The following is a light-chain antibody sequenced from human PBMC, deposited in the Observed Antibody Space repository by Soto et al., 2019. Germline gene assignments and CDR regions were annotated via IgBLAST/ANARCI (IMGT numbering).Light chain of an antibody. CDR3: QQYNNWPSGT. CDR1: QSVSSN. V-gene: IGKV3-15*01. Sequence: VMTQCPVTLSVSPEERATLSCRASQSVSSNLAWYQQKPGQAPRLLIYGASTRATGIPARFSGSGSGTEFTLTISSLQSEDFAVYYCQQYNNWPSGTFGQGTKL. CDR2: GAS. J-gene: IGKJ1*01.